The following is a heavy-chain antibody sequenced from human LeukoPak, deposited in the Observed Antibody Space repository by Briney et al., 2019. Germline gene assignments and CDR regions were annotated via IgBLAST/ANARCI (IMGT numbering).Heavy chain of an antibody. D-gene: IGHD6-19*01. Sequence: SETLSLTCTVSGGSISSGGYYWSWIRQHPGKGLEWIGYIYYSGSTHYNPSLKSRVTISVDTSKNQFSLKLSSVTAADTAVYYCAREPYSSGSFDYWGQGTLVTVSS. CDR1: GGSISSGGYY. J-gene: IGHJ4*02. V-gene: IGHV4-31*03. CDR3: AREPYSSGSFDY. CDR2: IYYSGST.